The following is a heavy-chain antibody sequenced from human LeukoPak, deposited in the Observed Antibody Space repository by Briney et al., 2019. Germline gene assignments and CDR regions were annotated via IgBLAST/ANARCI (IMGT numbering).Heavy chain of an antibody. V-gene: IGHV1-18*01. Sequence: ASVKVSCKASGYTFTSYGISWVRQAPGQGLEWMGWISAYNGNTNYAQKLQGRVTMTTDTSTITAYMELRSLRSDDTAVYYCARHPVDSGSYPILADYWGQGTLVTVSS. CDR1: GYTFTSYG. J-gene: IGHJ4*02. CDR3: ARHPVDSGSYPILADY. D-gene: IGHD1-26*01. CDR2: ISAYNGNT.